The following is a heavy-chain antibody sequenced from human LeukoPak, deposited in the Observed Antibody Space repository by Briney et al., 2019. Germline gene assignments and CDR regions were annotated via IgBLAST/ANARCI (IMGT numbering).Heavy chain of an antibody. J-gene: IGHJ4*02. D-gene: IGHD5-24*01. CDR2: IYSGGST. Sequence: GGSLRLSRAASGFTVSSNYMSWVRQAPGKGLEWVSVIYSGGSTYYADSVKGRFTISRDNSKNTLYLQMNSLRAEDTAVYYCARDWGYKPDYFDYWGQGTLVTVSS. CDR1: GFTVSSNY. CDR3: ARDWGYKPDYFDY. V-gene: IGHV3-66*01.